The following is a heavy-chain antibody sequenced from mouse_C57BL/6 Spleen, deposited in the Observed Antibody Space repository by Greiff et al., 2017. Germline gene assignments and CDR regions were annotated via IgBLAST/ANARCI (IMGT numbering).Heavy chain of an antibody. D-gene: IGHD1-1*01. V-gene: IGHV1-52*01. CDR1: GYTFTSYW. CDR3: ARWGTVVADYYAMDY. Sequence: QVPLQQPGAELVRPGSSVKLSCKASGYTFTSYWMHWVKQRPIQCLEWIGNIDPSDSETHYNQKFKDKDTLTVDKSSSTAYMELRSLTSEDSAVYFCARWGTVVADYYAMDYWGQGTSVTVSS. J-gene: IGHJ4*01. CDR2: IDPSDSET.